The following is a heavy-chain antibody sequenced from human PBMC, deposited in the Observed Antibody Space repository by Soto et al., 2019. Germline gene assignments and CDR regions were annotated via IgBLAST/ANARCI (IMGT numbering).Heavy chain of an antibody. CDR2: IWYDGSNK. Sequence: QVQLVESGGGVVQPGRSLRLSCAASGFTFSSYGMHWVRQAPGKGLEWVAVIWYDGSNKYYADSVKGRFTISRDNSKNTLYLQMNSLRAEDTAVYYCARDSTTVVPAAIWYYYYGMDVWGQGTTVTVSS. CDR3: ARDSTTVVPAAIWYYYYGMDV. J-gene: IGHJ6*02. CDR1: GFTFSSYG. V-gene: IGHV3-33*01. D-gene: IGHD2-2*02.